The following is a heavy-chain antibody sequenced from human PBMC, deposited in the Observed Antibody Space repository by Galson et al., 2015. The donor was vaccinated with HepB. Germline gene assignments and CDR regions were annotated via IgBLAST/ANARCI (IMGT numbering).Heavy chain of an antibody. V-gene: IGHV1-3*01. CDR2: INAGNGDS. CDR1: GYTFTSYA. D-gene: IGHD3-16*01. Sequence: SVKVSCKASGYTFTSYAMHWVRQASGQRLEWMGWINAGNGDSKSSQKFQGRVTITRDTSASTAYMELSSLRSEDTAVYYCAREAYWGSSNWRSFDYWGQGTLVTVSS. CDR3: AREAYWGSSNWRSFDY. J-gene: IGHJ4*02.